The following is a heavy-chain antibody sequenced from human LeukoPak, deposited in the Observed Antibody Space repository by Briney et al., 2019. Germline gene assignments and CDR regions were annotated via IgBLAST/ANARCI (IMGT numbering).Heavy chain of an antibody. J-gene: IGHJ5*02. CDR2: IKEDGSEK. CDR3: ARDPPGNYYDGSGYYS. V-gene: IGHV3-7*01. CDR1: GLTLSRYG. Sequence: GGSLRLSCAVSGLTLSRYGMTWVRQAPGKGLEWVANIKEDGSEKYYVDSVKGRFTISRDNAKNSLYLQMNSLRVEDTAVYYCARDPPGNYYDGSGYYSWGQGTLVTVSS. D-gene: IGHD3-22*01.